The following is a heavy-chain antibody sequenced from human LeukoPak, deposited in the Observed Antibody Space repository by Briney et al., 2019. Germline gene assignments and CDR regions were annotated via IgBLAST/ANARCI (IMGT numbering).Heavy chain of an antibody. D-gene: IGHD2-15*01. J-gene: IGHJ4*02. CDR3: ARIHRYCSGGACYVLDI. CDR1: GGSFSGYY. V-gene: IGHV4-59*01. Sequence: PSETLSLTCVVSGGSFSGYYWGWIRQPPGRGLEWIGYVYYSGSTNYNPSFKSRITISVDTSRNQFSLQLSSVTAADTAVYYCARIHRYCSGGACYVLDIWGQGTLVAVSS. CDR2: VYYSGST.